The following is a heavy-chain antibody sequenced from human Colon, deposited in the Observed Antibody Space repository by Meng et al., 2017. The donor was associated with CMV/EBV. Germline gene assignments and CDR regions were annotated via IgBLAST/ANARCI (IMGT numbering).Heavy chain of an antibody. Sequence: QVQRGQWGAGLLKPSESLSLTCAVDGESFSGFDWSWIRQPPGKGLEWIGESNHSGSTNYHPSLKSRVTISVDTSKNQFSLKLSSVTAADTAVYYCARVPDIGGRPPGPFQYWSQGALVTVSS. D-gene: IGHD5-12*01. J-gene: IGHJ4*02. CDR3: ARVPDIGGRPPGPFQY. V-gene: IGHV4-34*01. CDR1: GESFSGFD. CDR2: SNHSGST.